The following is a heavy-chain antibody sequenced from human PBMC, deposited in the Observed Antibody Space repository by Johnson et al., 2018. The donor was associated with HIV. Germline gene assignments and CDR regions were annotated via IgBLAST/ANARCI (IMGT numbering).Heavy chain of an antibody. CDR1: AFTFSRHA. D-gene: IGHD4-17*01. J-gene: IGHJ3*02. V-gene: IGHV3-30*04. Sequence: QEQLVEYGGGVVQPERSLRLSCSASAFTFSRHAMHWVRQAPGKGPEWVACISYDGSNKYYADSVKGRFTISRDNSKNTLYLQMNSLRAEDTAVYYCARGLIDYGDSQAFDIWGQGRMVTVSS. CDR2: ISYDGSNK. CDR3: ARGLIDYGDSQAFDI.